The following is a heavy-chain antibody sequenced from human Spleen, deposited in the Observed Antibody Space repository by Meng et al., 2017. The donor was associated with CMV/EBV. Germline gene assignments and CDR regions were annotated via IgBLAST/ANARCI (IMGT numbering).Heavy chain of an antibody. Sequence: LSCAASGFTFTGYYMSWIRQAPGKGLEWVSSINVSGGSIYYADSLRGRVTISRDNAKNSVYLQMNSLRAEDTAVYYCARTRGFLFDHWGQGALVTVSS. V-gene: IGHV3-11*01. CDR1: GFTFTGYY. CDR3: ARTRGFLFDH. D-gene: IGHD2-21*01. J-gene: IGHJ4*02. CDR2: INVSGGSI.